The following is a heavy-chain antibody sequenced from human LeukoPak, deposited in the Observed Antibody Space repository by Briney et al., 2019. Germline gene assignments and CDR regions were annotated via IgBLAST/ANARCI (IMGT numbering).Heavy chain of an antibody. D-gene: IGHD3-3*02. CDR3: ARYAQHYGFDI. CDR1: GYTSTSPD. CDR2: MNPRDNT. J-gene: IGHJ3*02. V-gene: IGHV1-8*01. Sequence: ASVKVSCKASGYTSTSPDINWVRQATGRGLEWLGWMNPRDNTGYAQRFQGRVTLTRDKSINTAYMELSSLRSEDTAVYYCARYAQHYGFDIWGQGTMVTVSA.